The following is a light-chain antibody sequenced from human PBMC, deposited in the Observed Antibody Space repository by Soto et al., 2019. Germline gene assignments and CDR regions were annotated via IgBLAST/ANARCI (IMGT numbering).Light chain of an antibody. V-gene: IGLV2-14*01. J-gene: IGLJ3*02. CDR3: SSYTSGSTWV. CDR1: SSDVGGYDH. Sequence: QSALTQPPSASGSPGQSVTIPCTGTSSDVGGYDHVSWYQQHPGKAPKLMIYEVHNRPSGVSNRFSGSKSGNTASLTISGLQAADEADYFCSSYTSGSTWVFGGGTKLTVL. CDR2: EVH.